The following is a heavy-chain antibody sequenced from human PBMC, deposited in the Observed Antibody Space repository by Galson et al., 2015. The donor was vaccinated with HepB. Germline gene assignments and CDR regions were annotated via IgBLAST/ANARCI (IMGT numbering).Heavy chain of an antibody. CDR2: ISAYNGNT. D-gene: IGHD3-3*01. CDR3: ARSRGVYYDFWSGYPYDAFDI. J-gene: IGHJ3*02. V-gene: IGHV1-18*01. Sequence: SVKVSCKASGYTFTSYGISWVRQAPGQGLEWMGWISAYNGNTNYAQKLQGRVTMTTDTSTSTAYMELRSLRSDDTAVYYCARSRGVYYDFWSGYPYDAFDIWGQGTMVTVSS. CDR1: GYTFTSYG.